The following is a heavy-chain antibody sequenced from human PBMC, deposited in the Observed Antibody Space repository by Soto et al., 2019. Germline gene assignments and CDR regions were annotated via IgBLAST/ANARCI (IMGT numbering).Heavy chain of an antibody. J-gene: IGHJ6*02. CDR3: AKVPRGEYVWGSYTPLGLDV. Sequence: EVQLVESGGGLIQPGGSLRLSCTASGFTVSGNYMTWVRQAPGKGLEWVSLIYSSGTTYYAGSVKGRFTISRDSAKNVLYLQMNSLRAEDTAMYYCAKVPRGEYVWGSYTPLGLDVWGQGTTVTGSS. D-gene: IGHD3-16*01. CDR1: GFTVSGNY. CDR2: IYSSGTT. V-gene: IGHV3-53*01.